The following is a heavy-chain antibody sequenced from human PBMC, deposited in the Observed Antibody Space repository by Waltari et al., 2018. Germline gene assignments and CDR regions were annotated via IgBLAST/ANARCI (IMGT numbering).Heavy chain of an antibody. CDR3: ARDRVVGATDWGY. D-gene: IGHD1-26*01. V-gene: IGHV7-4-1*02. J-gene: IGHJ4*02. CDR1: GYTFTNFA. CDR2: ISTATGNP. Sequence: QVQLVQSESELKKPGASVKIACKASGYTFTNFAIDWLRQAPGQGLEWMGWISTATGNPTYARDFTGRFDFSLDTSVSTAYQQISSLKTEDTAVYFCARDRVVGATDWGYWGQGTLVTVSS.